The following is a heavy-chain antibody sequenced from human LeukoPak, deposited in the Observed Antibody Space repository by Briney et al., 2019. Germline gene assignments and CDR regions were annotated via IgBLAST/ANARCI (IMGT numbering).Heavy chain of an antibody. CDR2: INQDGGDK. CDR1: GFTLSTNW. V-gene: IGHV3-7*01. CDR3: ARASSITIFGVVIGNWFDP. Sequence: GGSLRLSCAASGFTLSTNWMSWVRQAPGKGLEWVANINQDGGDKNYVDFVKGRFTISRDNAKNSLYLQMNSLRVEDTAVYYCARASSITIFGVVIGNWFDPWGQGIRVTVSS. D-gene: IGHD3-3*01. J-gene: IGHJ5*02.